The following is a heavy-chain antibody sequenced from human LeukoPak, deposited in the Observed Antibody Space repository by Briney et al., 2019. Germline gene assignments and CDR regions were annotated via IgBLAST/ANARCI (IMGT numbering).Heavy chain of an antibody. Sequence: SGTLSLTCAVSGGSISSNNWWGWVRRPPGKGLEWIGEIYHSGSPNYNPSLKSRVTISVDKSRNHFSLNLSSVTAADTAVYYCARVNINNWHSCDYWGQGTLVTVSS. V-gene: IGHV4-4*02. CDR1: GGSISSNNW. J-gene: IGHJ4*02. D-gene: IGHD1-1*01. CDR2: IYHSGSP. CDR3: ARVNINNWHSCDY.